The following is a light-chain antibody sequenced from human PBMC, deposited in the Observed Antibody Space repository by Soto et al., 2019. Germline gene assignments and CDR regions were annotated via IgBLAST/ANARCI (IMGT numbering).Light chain of an antibody. V-gene: IGKV3-20*01. CDR3: KQYGTSLIT. Sequence: EIVLTQSPGTLSLSPGERATLSCWASQSVSSYLAWYQHKPGQAPRLLIYGAYSRATGIQDRFSGSGSGTDFTLTISRLEPEDFAVYYCKQYGTSLITFGQGTRLEIK. J-gene: IGKJ5*01. CDR2: GAY. CDR1: QSVSSY.